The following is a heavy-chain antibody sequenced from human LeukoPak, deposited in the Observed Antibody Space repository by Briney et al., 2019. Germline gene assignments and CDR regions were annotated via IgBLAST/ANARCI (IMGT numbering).Heavy chain of an antibody. V-gene: IGHV3-30*18. D-gene: IGHD2-21*02. J-gene: IGHJ3*02. CDR1: GFTFSSYG. CDR3: AKGNCGGDCFDAFDI. CDR2: ISYDGSNK. Sequence: PGGFLRLSCAASGFTFSSYGMHWVRQAPGKGLEWVAVISYDGSNKYYADSVKGRFTISRDNSKNTLYLQINSLRAEATAVYYCAKGNCGGDCFDAFDIWGQGTMVTVSS.